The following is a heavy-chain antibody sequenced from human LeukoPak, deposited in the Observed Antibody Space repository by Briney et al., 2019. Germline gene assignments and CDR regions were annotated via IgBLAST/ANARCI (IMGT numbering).Heavy chain of an antibody. D-gene: IGHD3-10*01. CDR2: IKQDGSEK. CDR3: ASSWFGELLR. V-gene: IGHV3-7*03. J-gene: IGHJ4*02. CDR1: GFTFSSYW. Sequence: GGSLRLPCAASGFTFSSYWMSWVRQAPGKGLEWVANIKQDGSEKYYVDSVKGRFTISRDNAKNSLYLQMNSLRAEDTAVYHCASSWFGELLRWGQGTLVTVSS.